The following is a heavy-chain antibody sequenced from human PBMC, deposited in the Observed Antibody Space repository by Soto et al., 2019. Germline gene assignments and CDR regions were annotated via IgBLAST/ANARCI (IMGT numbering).Heavy chain of an antibody. J-gene: IGHJ6*02. D-gene: IGHD3-10*01. CDR1: GGSISSGDYY. V-gene: IGHV4-39*01. CDR3: ARRRGSGGDYYYYYYGMDV. CDR2: IYYSGST. Sequence: PSETLSLTCTVSGGSISSGDYYWGWIRQPPGKGLEWIGSIYYSGSTYYNPSLKSRVTISVDTSKNQFSLKLSSVTAADTAVYYCARRRGSGGDYYYYYYGMDVWGQGTTVTVSS.